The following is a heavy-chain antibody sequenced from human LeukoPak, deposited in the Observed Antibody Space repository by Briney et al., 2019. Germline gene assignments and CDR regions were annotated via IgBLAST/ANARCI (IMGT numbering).Heavy chain of an antibody. J-gene: IGHJ3*02. V-gene: IGHV1-18*01. Sequence: EASVKASCKASGYTFTSYGISWVRQAPGQGLEWMGWISAYNGNTNYAQKLQGRVTMTTDTSTSTAYMERRSLRSDDTAVYYCARHIRYLNAFDIWGQGTMVTVSS. CDR2: ISAYNGNT. CDR1: GYTFTSYG. CDR3: ARHIRYLNAFDI. D-gene: IGHD3-9*01.